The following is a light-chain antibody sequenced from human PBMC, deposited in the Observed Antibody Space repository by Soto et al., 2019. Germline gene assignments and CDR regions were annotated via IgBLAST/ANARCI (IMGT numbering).Light chain of an antibody. CDR2: EVS. CDR3: TSYAGSNIWV. Sequence: QSALTQPPSASGSPGQSVTSSCTGTSGDVGAYNYVSWYQQYPGKAPKLMIYEVSKRPSGVPDRFSGSKSGKTASLTVSGLQPEDEADYYCTSYAGSNIWVFGGGTKLTVL. V-gene: IGLV2-8*01. J-gene: IGLJ3*02. CDR1: SGDVGAYNY.